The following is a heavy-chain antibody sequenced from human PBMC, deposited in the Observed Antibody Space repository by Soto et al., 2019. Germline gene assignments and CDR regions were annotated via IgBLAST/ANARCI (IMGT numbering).Heavy chain of an antibody. V-gene: IGHV3-30-3*01. J-gene: IGHJ6*02. Sequence: GGSMKLSCAASGFTFSIYAVHWVRQAPGKGLEWVAVISYDGSNKYYADSVKGRFTISRDNSKNTLYLQMNSLRAEDTAVYYCARDRGGGYDYYYYGMDVWGQGTTVTVSS. CDR1: GFTFSIYA. CDR2: ISYDGSNK. CDR3: ARDRGGGYDYYYYGMDV. D-gene: IGHD5-12*01.